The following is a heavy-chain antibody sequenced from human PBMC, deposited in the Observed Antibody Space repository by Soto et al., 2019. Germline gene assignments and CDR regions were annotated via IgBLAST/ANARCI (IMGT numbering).Heavy chain of an antibody. V-gene: IGHV3-30*03. CDR1: GVSFNSYD. Sequence: QAHLVESGGGVVQPGTSLRLSCAASGVSFNSYDMHWVRQAPGKGPEWVAIISYDGSNTYYSDSVRGRFTISRDNSKDTLYLQMHSLRSEDTAIYFCARISRYCSGGACHAWGQGTQVTVSS. J-gene: IGHJ5*02. CDR3: ARISRYCSGGACHA. D-gene: IGHD2-15*01. CDR2: ISYDGSNT.